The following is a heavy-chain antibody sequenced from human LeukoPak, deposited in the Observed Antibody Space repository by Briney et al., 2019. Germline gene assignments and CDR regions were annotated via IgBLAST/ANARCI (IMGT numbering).Heavy chain of an antibody. J-gene: IGHJ4*02. Sequence: PGGSVRLSCAASGFIFSSYSMNWIRQAPGKGLEWVSYISSSSSSIYYADAVKGRFTISRDNAKNSLYLQMNSLRAEDTAVYYCARVYRRYFDYWGQGTLVTVSS. V-gene: IGHV3-48*01. CDR1: GFIFSSYS. CDR2: ISSSSSSI. D-gene: IGHD1-14*01. CDR3: ARVYRRYFDY.